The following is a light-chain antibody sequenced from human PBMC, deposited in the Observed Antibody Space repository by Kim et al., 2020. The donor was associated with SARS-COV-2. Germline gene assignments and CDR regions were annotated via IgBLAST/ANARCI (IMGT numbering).Light chain of an antibody. Sequence: PGKTSPNSCGGNLIGTKSVHRYQQKPGLTSVVVIHYDSDRPSGIPEQFSGSNSGNTANLTITWVEAGDEADYYCQVWDANSDHWVFGGGTQLTVL. CDR2: YDS. J-gene: IGLJ3*02. CDR1: LIGTKS. CDR3: QVWDANSDHWV. V-gene: IGLV3-21*04.